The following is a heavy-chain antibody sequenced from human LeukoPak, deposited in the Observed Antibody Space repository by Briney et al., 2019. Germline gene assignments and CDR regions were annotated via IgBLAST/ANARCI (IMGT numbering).Heavy chain of an antibody. CDR3: ARTLGDYGPYWFDP. Sequence: ASVKVSCKASGYTFTSYGISWVRQAPGQGLEWMGWIGAYNGNTNYAQKLQGRVTMTTDTSTSTAYMELRSLRSDDTAVYYCARTLGDYGPYWFDPWGQGTLVTVSS. CDR1: GYTFTSYG. V-gene: IGHV1-18*01. J-gene: IGHJ5*02. D-gene: IGHD4-17*01. CDR2: IGAYNGNT.